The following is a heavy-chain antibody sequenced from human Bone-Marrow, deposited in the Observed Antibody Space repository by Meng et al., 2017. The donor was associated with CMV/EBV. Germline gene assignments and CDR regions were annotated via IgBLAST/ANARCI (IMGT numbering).Heavy chain of an antibody. CDR3: ARAYGYSSSWYYFDF. D-gene: IGHD6-13*01. V-gene: IGHV1-46*01. CDR2: IYPSGGST. Sequence: QVQLVQSGAEVKKPGASVKVSCKASGYTFTSYYMHWVRQAPGQGLEWMGVIYPSGGSTRYAQKFQGRVTMTRDTSTGTAHMELSSLSSEDTALYYCARAYGYSSSWYYFDFWGQGTLVTVSS. J-gene: IGHJ4*02. CDR1: GYTFTSYY.